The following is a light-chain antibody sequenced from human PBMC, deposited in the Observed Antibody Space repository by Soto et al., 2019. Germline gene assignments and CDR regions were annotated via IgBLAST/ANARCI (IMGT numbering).Light chain of an antibody. CDR1: QAIGNE. CDR3: LQDYNYPYT. V-gene: IGKV1-6*01. Sequence: AIQMTQSPSSLSASLGDRVTITCRASQAIGNELGWYQQKPGKAPKLLMYAASSLQSGVPSRFSSSGSGTYFTLTISSLQPEDFATYYCLQDYNYPYTFGQGTKVESK. CDR2: AAS. J-gene: IGKJ2*01.